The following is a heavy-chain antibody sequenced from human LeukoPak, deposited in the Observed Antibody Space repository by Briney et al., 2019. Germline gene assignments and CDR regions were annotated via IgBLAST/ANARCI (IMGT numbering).Heavy chain of an antibody. V-gene: IGHV4-38-2*01. CDR3: AVNYYGSGRPTNAFDY. CDR1: GYSISSGYY. D-gene: IGHD3-10*01. Sequence: SETLSVTCAVSGYSISSGYYWGWIRQPPGKGLEWIGSIYHSGSTYYNPSLKSRVTISVDTSKNQFSLKLSSVTAADTAVYYCAVNYYGSGRPTNAFDYWGQGTLVTVSS. CDR2: IYHSGST. J-gene: IGHJ4*02.